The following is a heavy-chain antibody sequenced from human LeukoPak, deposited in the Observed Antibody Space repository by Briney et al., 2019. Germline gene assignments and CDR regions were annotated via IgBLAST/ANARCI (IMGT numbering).Heavy chain of an antibody. D-gene: IGHD5-12*01. Sequence: ASVKVSCKASGYTFTGYYIHWVRQAPGQGLEWMGRINPNSGGTKYAQKFQGRVTMTRDTSISTAYMELSSLRAGDTAVYYCARVMIMAAIATPFDYWGQGTLVTVS. CDR3: ARVMIMAAIATPFDY. J-gene: IGHJ4*02. V-gene: IGHV1-2*06. CDR2: INPNSGGT. CDR1: GYTFTGYY.